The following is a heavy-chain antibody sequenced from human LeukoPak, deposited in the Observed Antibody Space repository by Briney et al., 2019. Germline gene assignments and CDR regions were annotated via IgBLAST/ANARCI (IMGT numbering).Heavy chain of an antibody. J-gene: IGHJ4*02. CDR2: INPSGNNT. D-gene: IGHD3-22*01. CDR3: AVPDSSGYYYLGY. CDR1: GYTFTNYH. V-gene: IGHV1-46*01. Sequence: ASVKASCKASGYTFTNYHMHWVRQAPGHGLEWMGIINPSGNNTNCAQKFQGRVTMTTDTSTSTAYMELRSLRSDDTAVYYCAVPDSSGYYYLGYWGQGTLVTVSS.